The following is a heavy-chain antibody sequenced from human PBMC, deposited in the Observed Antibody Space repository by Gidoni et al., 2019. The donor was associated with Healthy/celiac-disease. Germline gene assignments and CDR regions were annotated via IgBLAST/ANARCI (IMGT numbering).Heavy chain of an antibody. CDR2: IYYSGST. CDR3: ARHEKWGRYYYYYGMDV. J-gene: IGHJ6*02. V-gene: IGHV4-39*01. CDR1: GGSIRSSSYY. Sequence: QLQLQESGPGLVKPSETLSLTCTVSGGSIRSSSYYWGWIRPPPGKGLEWIGSIYYSGSTYYNPSLKSRVTISVDTSKNQFSLKLSSVTAADTAVYYCARHEKWGRYYYYYGMDVWGQGTTVTVSS. D-gene: IGHD3-16*01.